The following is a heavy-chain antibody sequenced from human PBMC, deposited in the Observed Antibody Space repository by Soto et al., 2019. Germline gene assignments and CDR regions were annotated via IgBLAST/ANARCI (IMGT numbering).Heavy chain of an antibody. CDR1: GGSISSYY. Sequence: QVQLQESGPGLVKPSETLSLTCTVSGGSISSYYWSWIRQPPGKGLEWIGYIYYSGGTNYNPSLKRRVTIAVDTPKNQFALKLSSGTAADTAVYYCAGQKWTDYGDLGPFDYWGQGTLVTVSS. D-gene: IGHD4-17*01. V-gene: IGHV4-59*01. J-gene: IGHJ4*02. CDR2: IYYSGGT. CDR3: AGQKWTDYGDLGPFDY.